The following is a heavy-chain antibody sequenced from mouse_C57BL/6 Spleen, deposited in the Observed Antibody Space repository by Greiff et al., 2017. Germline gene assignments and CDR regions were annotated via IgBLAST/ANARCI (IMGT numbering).Heavy chain of an antibody. V-gene: IGHV1-80*01. CDR1: GYTFTSYW. CDR2: IYPGDGDT. CDR3: ARDTVVARHYFDY. D-gene: IGHD1-1*01. Sequence: VQLQQPGAELVKPGASVKMSCKASGYTFTSYWITWVKQRPGQGLEWIGQIYPGDGDTNYNGKFKGKATLTADKSSSTAYMQLSSLTSEDSAVYFCARDTVVARHYFDYWGQGTTLTVSS. J-gene: IGHJ2*01.